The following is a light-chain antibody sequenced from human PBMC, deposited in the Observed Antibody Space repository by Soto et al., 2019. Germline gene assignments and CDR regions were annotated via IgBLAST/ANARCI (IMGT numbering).Light chain of an antibody. CDR1: EDIRKE. Sequence: GARVTITCRASEDIRKELSWYQQKPGKAPNVLIYGASSSQSGVPSRFSGSGSGTDFTLTISSLQPEDFATYYCLQDHNYPRTFGQGTKVEVK. CDR3: LQDHNYPRT. V-gene: IGKV1-6*01. CDR2: GAS. J-gene: IGKJ1*01.